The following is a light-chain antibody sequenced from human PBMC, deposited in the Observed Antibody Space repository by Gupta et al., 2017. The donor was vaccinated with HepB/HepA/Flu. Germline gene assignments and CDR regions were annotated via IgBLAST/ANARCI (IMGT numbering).Light chain of an antibody. CDR3: QQRYSFPFN. CDR1: KSIRNY. J-gene: IGKJ2*01. CDR2: NAS. Sequence: DIQMTQSPSYLSASVGDRVTITGSASKSIRNYLTWYQQKPGKAPTLMIYNASRWQSGGPTRLSGSGSGTDFTLTISSRKPQDFACYVGQQRYSFPFNFGKATKMEIK. V-gene: IGKV1-39*01.